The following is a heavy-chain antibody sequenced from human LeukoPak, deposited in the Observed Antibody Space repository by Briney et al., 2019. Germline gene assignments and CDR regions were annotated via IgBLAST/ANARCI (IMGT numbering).Heavy chain of an antibody. CDR2: FSPGGGST. CDR1: GYSFTDYY. CDR3: ARGEYYDSGGRSDY. V-gene: IGHV1-46*01. D-gene: IGHD3-22*01. Sequence: ASMKVSCRPSGYSFTDYYMHWVRQAPGQGLEWMGVFSPGGGSTTYAQPFQGRVSLTKDMSTSTLYLELSSLRSDDTAVYYCARGEYYDSGGRSDYWGQGTLVTVSS. J-gene: IGHJ4*02.